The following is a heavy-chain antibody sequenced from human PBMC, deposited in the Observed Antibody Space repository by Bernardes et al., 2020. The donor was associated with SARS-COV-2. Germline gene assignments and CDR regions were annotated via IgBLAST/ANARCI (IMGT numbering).Heavy chain of an antibody. Sequence: ASVQVFCKASGYTFTGYYMHWVRQAPGQGLEWMGWINPNSGGTNYAQKFQGRVTMTRDTSISTAYMELSRLRSDDTAVYYCARVLERRPAFDIWGQGTMVTVSS. J-gene: IGHJ3*02. D-gene: IGHD1-1*01. CDR3: ARVLERRPAFDI. CDR2: INPNSGGT. CDR1: GYTFTGYY. V-gene: IGHV1-2*02.